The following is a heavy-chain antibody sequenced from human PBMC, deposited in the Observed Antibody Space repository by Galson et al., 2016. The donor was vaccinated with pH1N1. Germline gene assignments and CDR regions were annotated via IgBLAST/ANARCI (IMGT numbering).Heavy chain of an antibody. J-gene: IGHJ6*02. CDR3: AVGHCSSTSCYIGEDYYNYGMDV. D-gene: IGHD2-2*02. Sequence: SVKVSCKASGYTFTSYDINWVRQATGQGLEWMGWMNPNSGNTGYTQKFQGRVTMTRNTSISTAYMELSGLRSEDTAVYYCAVGHCSSTSCYIGEDYYNYGMDVWGQGTTVTVSS. CDR1: GYTFTSYD. CDR2: MNPNSGNT. V-gene: IGHV1-8*01.